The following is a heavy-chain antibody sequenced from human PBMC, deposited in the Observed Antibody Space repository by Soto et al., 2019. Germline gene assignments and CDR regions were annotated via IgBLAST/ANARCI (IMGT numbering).Heavy chain of an antibody. CDR3: SRVQGDTDMIGWYHP. CDR2: IYYSGST. Sequence: SETLSLTCTASGDSVTSGTYYWTWIRQPPGKGLEWVGHIYYSGSTNYSPSLKSRVTISLNTPNNQFSLKVTSVTAADTAVYYCSRVQGDTDMIGWYHPW. J-gene: IGHJ5*02. CDR1: GDSVTSGTYY. V-gene: IGHV4-61*01. D-gene: IGHD6-19*01.